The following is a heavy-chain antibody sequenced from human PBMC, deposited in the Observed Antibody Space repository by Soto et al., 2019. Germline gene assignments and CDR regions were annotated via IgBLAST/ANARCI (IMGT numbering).Heavy chain of an antibody. D-gene: IGHD3-3*01. CDR1: GDTLTTYI. V-gene: IGHV1-3*01. CDR3: ATDEGLEWLQVE. J-gene: IGHJ4*02. Sequence: GASVNVSCKASGDTLTTYIMHWVRQAPRQRLEWMGWINAGNGETEYSQKFQGRVTITRDTSASTAYMELRSLRSEDTAVYYCATDEGLEWLQVEWGQGTLITVSS. CDR2: INAGNGET.